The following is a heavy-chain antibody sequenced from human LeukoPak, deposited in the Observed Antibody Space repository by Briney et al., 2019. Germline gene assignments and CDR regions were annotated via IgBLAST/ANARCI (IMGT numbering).Heavy chain of an antibody. Sequence: GGSLRLSCAASGFTFSTYAMSWVRQAPGKGLEWVSAVGGGKSITYYTDSVKGRFTISRDNSKNTVYLQMNSLRAEDTAVYYCAKGFWRYLDYWGQGTLVTVSS. CDR2: VGGGKSIT. CDR1: GFTFSTYA. CDR3: AKGFWRYLDY. J-gene: IGHJ4*02. V-gene: IGHV3-23*01. D-gene: IGHD1-1*01.